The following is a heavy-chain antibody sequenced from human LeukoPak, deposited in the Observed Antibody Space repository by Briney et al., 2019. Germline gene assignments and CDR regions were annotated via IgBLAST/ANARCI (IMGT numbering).Heavy chain of an antibody. J-gene: IGHJ5*02. Sequence: PGGSLRLSCAASGFTFTTYAMSWVRQAPGKGLEWVAFIRYDGSNKYYADSVKGRFTISRDNSKNTLYLQMNSLRAEDTAVYYCAKDRRVGCSSTSCYGWFDPWGQGTLVTVSS. V-gene: IGHV3-30*02. CDR1: GFTFTTYA. D-gene: IGHD2-2*01. CDR2: IRYDGSNK. CDR3: AKDRRVGCSSTSCYGWFDP.